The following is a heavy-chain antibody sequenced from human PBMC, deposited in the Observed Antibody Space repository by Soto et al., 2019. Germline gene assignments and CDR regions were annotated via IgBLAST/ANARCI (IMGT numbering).Heavy chain of an antibody. CDR1: GYTFTSYA. J-gene: IGHJ4*02. Sequence: ASVKVSCKASGYTFTSYAMHWVRQAPGQRLEWMGWINAGNGNTKYSQKFQGRVTITRDTSASTAYMELSSLRSEDTAVYYCARDPHIMGATTGDYWGQGTLVTVSS. V-gene: IGHV1-3*01. CDR3: ARDPHIMGATTGDY. CDR2: INAGNGNT. D-gene: IGHD1-26*01.